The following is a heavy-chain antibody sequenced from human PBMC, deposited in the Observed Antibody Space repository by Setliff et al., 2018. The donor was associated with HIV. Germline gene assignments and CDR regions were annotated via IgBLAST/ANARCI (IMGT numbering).Heavy chain of an antibody. V-gene: IGHV4-59*12. CDR3: ARDSANGKTANLNYLDV. CDR2: LYYSGST. D-gene: IGHD2-8*01. Sequence: SETLSLTCTVSGGSISRYYWSWIRQPPGKGLEWIGYLYYSGSTNYNPSLKSRVTISVDTSKNQFSLRLSSVTAADTAVYYCARDSANGKTANLNYLDVWGKGTTVTVPS. J-gene: IGHJ6*03. CDR1: GGSISRYY.